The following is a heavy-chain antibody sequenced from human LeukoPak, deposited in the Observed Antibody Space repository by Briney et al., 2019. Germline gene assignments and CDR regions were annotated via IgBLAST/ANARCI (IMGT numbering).Heavy chain of an antibody. CDR3: ARGFNLYYYGSGSYYIPIIFDY. CDR2: INHSGST. D-gene: IGHD3-10*01. J-gene: IGHJ4*02. CDR1: GFTFSSYE. Sequence: GSLRLSCAASGFTFSSYEMNWIRQPPGKGLEWIGEINHSGSTNYNPSLKSRVTISVDTSKNQFSLKLSSVTAADTAVYYCARGFNLYYYGSGSYYIPIIFDYWGQGTLVTVSS. V-gene: IGHV4-34*01.